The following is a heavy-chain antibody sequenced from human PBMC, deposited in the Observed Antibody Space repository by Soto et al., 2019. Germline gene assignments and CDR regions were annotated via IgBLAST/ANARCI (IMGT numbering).Heavy chain of an antibody. CDR2: ISYDGSNK. V-gene: IGHV3-30-3*01. Sequence: QVQLVESGGGVVQPGRSLRLSCAASGFTFSTYAMHWVRQAPGKGLEWVAVISYDGSNKYYADSVKGRCTISRDNSKNTLCLQMNRLRAEDTAVYYCARGRSWGATILLFHYWGQGTLVTVSS. CDR3: ARGRSWGATILLFHY. D-gene: IGHD1-26*01. J-gene: IGHJ4*02. CDR1: GFTFSTYA.